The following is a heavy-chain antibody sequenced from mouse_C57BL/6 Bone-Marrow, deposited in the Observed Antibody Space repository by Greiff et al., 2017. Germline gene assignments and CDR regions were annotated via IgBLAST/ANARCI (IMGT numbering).Heavy chain of an antibody. CDR1: GFTFSDYG. D-gene: IGHD2-4*01. CDR3: ARQDYDVCYAMDY. CDR2: ISSGSSTI. J-gene: IGHJ4*01. Sequence: EVQLVESGGGLVKPGGSLKLSCAASGFTFSDYGMHWVRQAPEKGLEWVAYISSGSSTIYYADTVKGRFTISRDNAKNTLFLQMTSLRSEDTAMYYCARQDYDVCYAMDYWGQGTSVTVSS. V-gene: IGHV5-17*01.